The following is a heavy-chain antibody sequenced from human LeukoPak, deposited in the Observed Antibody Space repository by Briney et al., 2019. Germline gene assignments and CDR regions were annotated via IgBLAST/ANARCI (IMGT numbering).Heavy chain of an antibody. CDR1: GYTFTGYY. D-gene: IGHD3-22*01. Sequence: RASVKVSCKASGYTFTGYYMHWVRQAPGQGLEWMGWINPNSGGTNYAQKFQGRVTMTRDTSISTAYMELSRLRSDDTAVYYCARADPFFDSSGYHYALDIWGQGTMVTLSS. CDR2: INPNSGGT. J-gene: IGHJ3*02. CDR3: ARADPFFDSSGYHYALDI. V-gene: IGHV1-2*02.